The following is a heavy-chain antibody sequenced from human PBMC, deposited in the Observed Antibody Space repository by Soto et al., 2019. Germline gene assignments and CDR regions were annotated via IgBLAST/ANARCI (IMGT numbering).Heavy chain of an antibody. CDR2: ISAHDGKT. CDR1: GYTLTSYT. V-gene: IGHV1-18*01. D-gene: IGHD3-10*01. Sequence: ASVKVSCKASGYTLTSYTLSWVRQAPGQGPEWMGWISAHDGKTNYAQNLQGRVTMNTDTSTNTAYMELRSLRSDDTAVYYCAREKTMVPGVIINYYGMDVWGQGTTVTVSS. J-gene: IGHJ6*02. CDR3: AREKTMVPGVIINYYGMDV.